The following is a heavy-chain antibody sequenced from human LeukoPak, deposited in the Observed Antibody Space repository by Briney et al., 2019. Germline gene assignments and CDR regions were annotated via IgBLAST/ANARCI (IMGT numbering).Heavy chain of an antibody. Sequence: ASVKVSCKASGYTFTGYYMHWVRQAPGQGLEWMGWITPNSGGTNYAQKFQGRVTMTRDTSISTAYMELSRLRSDDTAVYYCAREMVRGVIITENWFDPWGQGTLVTVSS. CDR2: ITPNSGGT. J-gene: IGHJ5*02. V-gene: IGHV1-2*02. CDR3: AREMVRGVIITENWFDP. D-gene: IGHD3-10*01. CDR1: GYTFTGYY.